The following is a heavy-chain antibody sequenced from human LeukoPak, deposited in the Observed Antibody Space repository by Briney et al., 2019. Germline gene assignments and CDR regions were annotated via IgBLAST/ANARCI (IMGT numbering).Heavy chain of an antibody. V-gene: IGHV1-2*02. Sequence: ASVKVSCKASGYTFTSYDINWVRQATGQGLEWMGWINPNSGGTNYAQKFQGRVTMTRDTSISTAYMELSRLRSDDTAVYYCARDDGGSNDYWGQGTLVTVSS. J-gene: IGHJ4*02. CDR2: INPNSGGT. D-gene: IGHD4-23*01. CDR1: GYTFTSYD. CDR3: ARDDGGSNDY.